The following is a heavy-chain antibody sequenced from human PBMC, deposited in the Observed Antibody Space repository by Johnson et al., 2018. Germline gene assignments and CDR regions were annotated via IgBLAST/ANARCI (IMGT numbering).Heavy chain of an antibody. Sequence: VQLVESGGGLVQPGGSLRLSCAASGFTFSSYAMSWVRQAPGKGLEWVSALSGSGGSTYYADSVKGRFTISRDNSKNTVYLQMNSLRAEDTAVYYWAKEGAPSSGLRGYYYYMDVWGKGTTVTVSS. CDR3: AKEGAPSSGLRGYYYYMDV. J-gene: IGHJ6*03. D-gene: IGHD6-25*01. V-gene: IGHV3-23*04. CDR2: LSGSGGST. CDR1: GFTFSSYA.